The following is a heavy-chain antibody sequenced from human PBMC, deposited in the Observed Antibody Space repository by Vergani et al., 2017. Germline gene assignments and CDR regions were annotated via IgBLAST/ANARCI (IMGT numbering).Heavy chain of an antibody. Sequence: QVQLVQSGAEVKKPGSSVKVSCKASGGTFSSYAISWVRQAPGQGLEWMGRIIPIFGTANYAQKFQGRVTITADESTSTAYMELSSLRSEDTAVYYCARDRPSDSGSYWYRMGRYYGMDVWGQGTTVTVSS. CDR3: ARDRPSDSGSYWYRMGRYYGMDV. CDR1: GGTFSSYA. J-gene: IGHJ6*02. V-gene: IGHV1-69*18. D-gene: IGHD1-26*01. CDR2: IIPIFGTA.